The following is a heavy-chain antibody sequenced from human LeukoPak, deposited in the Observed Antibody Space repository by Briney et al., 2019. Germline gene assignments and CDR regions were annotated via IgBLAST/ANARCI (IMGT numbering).Heavy chain of an antibody. V-gene: IGHV3-23*01. CDR3: AKEKRTAYYFDY. CDR1: GFTFSTYA. CDR2: ISGSGGST. D-gene: IGHD2-21*02. Sequence: GGSLRLSCAASGFTFSTYAMSWVRQAPVKGLEWVSAISGSGGSTYYADSVKGRFTISRDNSKNTLNLQMNSLRAEDTAVYYCAKEKRTAYYFDYWGQGTLVTVSS. J-gene: IGHJ4*02.